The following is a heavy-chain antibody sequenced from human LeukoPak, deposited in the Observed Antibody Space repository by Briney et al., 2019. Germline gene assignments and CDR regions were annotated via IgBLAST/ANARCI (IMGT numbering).Heavy chain of an antibody. CDR1: GYTFTGYY. Sequence: ASVKVSCKASGYTFTGYYMHWVRQAPGQGLEWMGRINPNSGGTNYAQKFQGRVTVTRDTSISTAYMELSRLRSDDTAVYYCARGGDYAKNYYYYGMDVWGQGTTVTVSS. CDR2: INPNSGGT. CDR3: ARGGDYAKNYYYYGMDV. J-gene: IGHJ6*02. V-gene: IGHV1-2*06. D-gene: IGHD4-17*01.